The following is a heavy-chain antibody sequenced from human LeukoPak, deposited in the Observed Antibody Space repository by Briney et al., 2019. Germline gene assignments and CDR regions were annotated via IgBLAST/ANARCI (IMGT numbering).Heavy chain of an antibody. J-gene: IGHJ4*01. CDR1: GYTFTSYG. D-gene: IGHD2-2*01. CDR3: ARDAVVVPAASYAY. CDR2: ISAYNGNT. Sequence: ASVKVSCKASGYTFTSYGISWVRQAPGQGLEWMGWISAYNGNTNYAQKLQGRVTMTTDTSTSTAYMELRSLRSDDTAVYYCARDAVVVPAASYAYWGQEPWSPSPQ. V-gene: IGHV1-18*01.